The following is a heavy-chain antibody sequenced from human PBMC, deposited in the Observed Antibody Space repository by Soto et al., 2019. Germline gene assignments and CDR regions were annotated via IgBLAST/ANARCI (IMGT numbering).Heavy chain of an antibody. CDR3: AREVRVRGLVFHL. J-gene: IGHJ3*01. Sequence: GGSLRLSCAASGFTFSSYAMSWVRQAPGKGLEWVSAISGSGGSTYYADSVKGRFTISRDNSKNTIYLQMDSLRVEDTAVYYCAREVRVRGLVFHLWGQWTMVTVSS. CDR2: ISGSGGST. D-gene: IGHD3-3*01. CDR1: GFTFSSYA. V-gene: IGHV3-23*01.